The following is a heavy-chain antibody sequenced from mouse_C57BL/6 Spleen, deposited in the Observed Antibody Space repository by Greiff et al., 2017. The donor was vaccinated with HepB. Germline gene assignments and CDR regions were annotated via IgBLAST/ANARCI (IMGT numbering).Heavy chain of an antibody. Sequence: DVMLVESGGGLVQPGGSMKLSCVASGFTFSNYWMNWVRQSPEKGLEWVAQIRLKSDNYATHYAESVKGRFTISRDDSKSSVYLQMNNLRAEDTGIYYCTAPFYYYGSSSFAYWGQGTLVTVSA. CDR2: IRLKSDNYAT. CDR1: GFTFSNYW. V-gene: IGHV6-3*01. D-gene: IGHD1-1*01. J-gene: IGHJ3*01. CDR3: TAPFYYYGSSSFAY.